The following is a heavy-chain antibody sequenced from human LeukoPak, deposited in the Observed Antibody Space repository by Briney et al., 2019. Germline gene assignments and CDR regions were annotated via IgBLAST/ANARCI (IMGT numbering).Heavy chain of an antibody. D-gene: IGHD6-13*01. Sequence: ASVKVSCKASGYTFTSYAMHWVRQAPGQRLEWMGWINAGNGNTKYSQKFQGRVTITRDTSASTAYMELSSLRSEDTAVYYCARGGSSSWSPGAPFDYWGQGTLVTVSS. V-gene: IGHV1-3*01. CDR1: GYTFTSYA. CDR3: ARGGSSSWSPGAPFDY. J-gene: IGHJ4*02. CDR2: INAGNGNT.